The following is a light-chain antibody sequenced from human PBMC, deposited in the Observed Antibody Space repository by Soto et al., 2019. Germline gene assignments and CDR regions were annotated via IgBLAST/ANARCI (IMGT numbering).Light chain of an antibody. Sequence: SYELTQPPSVSVSPGQTASITCSGDKLGSRYASWYQQKPGQSPVLVIYEDTRRPSGIPGRFSGSNSGNTATLTISGTQATDEADYYCQAWDSSTVVFGGGTKVTVL. CDR3: QAWDSSTVV. CDR1: KLGSRY. CDR2: EDT. J-gene: IGLJ2*01. V-gene: IGLV3-1*01.